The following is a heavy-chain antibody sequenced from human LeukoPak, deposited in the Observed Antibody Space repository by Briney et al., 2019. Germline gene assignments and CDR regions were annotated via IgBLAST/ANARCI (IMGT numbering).Heavy chain of an antibody. CDR1: GFTFSSYA. Sequence: GGSLRLSCAASGFTFSSYAMHWVRQAPGKGLEYVSAISSNGGSTYYANSVKGRFTISRDNSKNTLYLQMGSLRAEDMAVYYCARDPDSSSFNFYFDYWGQGTLVTVSS. J-gene: IGHJ4*02. CDR3: ARDPDSSSFNFYFDY. V-gene: IGHV3-64*01. D-gene: IGHD6-13*01. CDR2: ISSNGGST.